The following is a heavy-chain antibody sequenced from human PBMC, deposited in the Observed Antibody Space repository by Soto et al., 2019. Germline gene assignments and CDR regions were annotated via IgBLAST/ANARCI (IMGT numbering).Heavy chain of an antibody. D-gene: IGHD3-9*01. CDR3: AREGNYDILTGYYSGYYYGMDV. J-gene: IGHJ6*02. V-gene: IGHV1-69*01. CDR2: IIPIFGTA. CDR1: GGTFSSYA. Sequence: QVQLVQSGAEVKKPGSSVKVSCKASGGTFSSYAISWVRQAPGQGLEWMGGIIPIFGTANYAQKFQGRVTITADESTSIAYMELSSLRSEDTAVYYCAREGNYDILTGYYSGYYYGMDVWGQGTTVTVSS.